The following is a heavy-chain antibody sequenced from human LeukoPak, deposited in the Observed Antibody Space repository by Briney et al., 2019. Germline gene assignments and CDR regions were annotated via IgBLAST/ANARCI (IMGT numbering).Heavy chain of an antibody. CDR2: ISAYNGNT. CDR3: ARGDSSGYSSNWFDP. D-gene: IGHD3-22*01. V-gene: IGHV1-18*01. Sequence: ASVKVSCKASGYTFATYGITWVRQAPGQGLEWMGWISAYNGNTNYAQKLQGRVTMTTDTSTSTAYMELRSLRSDDTAVYYCARGDSSGYSSNWFDPWGQGTLVTVSS. CDR1: GYTFATYG. J-gene: IGHJ5*02.